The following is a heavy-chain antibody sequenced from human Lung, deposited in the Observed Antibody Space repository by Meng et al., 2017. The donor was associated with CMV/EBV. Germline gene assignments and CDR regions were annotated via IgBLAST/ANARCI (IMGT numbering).Heavy chain of an antibody. Sequence: GESLKISCAASGFTFNTYTMNWVRQAPGKGLEWVSSISGSSSFTYYADSVKGRFTISRDNAKNSLYLQMNSLRAEDTAVYYCARQKGATLDYSDYWGQGTLVTVSS. CDR2: ISGSSSFT. CDR3: ARQKGATLDYSDY. CDR1: GFTFNTYT. J-gene: IGHJ4*02. V-gene: IGHV3-21*01. D-gene: IGHD1-26*01.